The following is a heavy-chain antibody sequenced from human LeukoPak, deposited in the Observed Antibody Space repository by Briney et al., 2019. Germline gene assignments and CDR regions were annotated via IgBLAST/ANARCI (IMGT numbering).Heavy chain of an antibody. CDR1: GFTFSSYL. Sequence: PGGSLRLSCAASGFTFSSYLMHWVRQGPGKGLVWVSRINRDGSRTSYADSVKGRFTISRDNAKNSLYLQMNSPRAEDTAVYYCARERGSFYDCWGQGTLVTVSS. D-gene: IGHD1-26*01. V-gene: IGHV3-74*01. CDR3: ARERGSFYDC. CDR2: INRDGSRT. J-gene: IGHJ4*02.